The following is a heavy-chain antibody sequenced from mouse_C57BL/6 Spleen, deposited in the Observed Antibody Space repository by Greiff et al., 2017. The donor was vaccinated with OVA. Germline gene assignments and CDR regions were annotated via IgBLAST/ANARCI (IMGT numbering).Heavy chain of an antibody. V-gene: IGHV1-69*01. CDR2: IDPSDSYT. CDR3: ARRDDGYSRYFDV. CDR1: GYTFTSYW. Sequence: LQESGAELVMPGASVKLSCKASGYTFTSYWMHWVKQRPGQGLEWIGEIDPSDSYTNYNQKFKGKSTLTVDKSSSTAYMQLSSLTSEDSAVYYCARRDDGYSRYFDVWGTGTTVTVSS. J-gene: IGHJ1*03. D-gene: IGHD2-3*01.